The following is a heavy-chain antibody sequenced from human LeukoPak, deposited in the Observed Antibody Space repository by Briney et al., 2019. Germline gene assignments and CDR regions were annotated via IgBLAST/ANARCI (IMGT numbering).Heavy chain of an antibody. CDR3: AAIYCSGGSCPYWYFDL. CDR2: TVVGSGNT. D-gene: IGHD2-15*01. J-gene: IGHJ2*01. Sequence: GTSVEVSCKASGYTFTSSAMQWVRQARGQRLEWIGWTVVGSGNTNYAQKFQERVTITRDMSTSTAYMELSSLRSEDTAVYYCAAIYCSGGSCPYWYFDLWGRGTLVTVSS. CDR1: GYTFTSSA. V-gene: IGHV1-58*02.